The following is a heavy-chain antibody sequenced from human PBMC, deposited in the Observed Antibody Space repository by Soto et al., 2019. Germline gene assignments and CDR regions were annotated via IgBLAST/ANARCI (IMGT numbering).Heavy chain of an antibody. CDR3: ARGGGLCLPAHAFDI. CDR2: IYHSGST. CDR1: GGSISSGGYS. J-gene: IGHJ3*02. Sequence: QLQLQESGSGLVKPSQTLSLTCAVSGGSISSGGYSWSWIRQPPGKGLEWIGYIYHSGSTYYNPSLKSRVTISVDRSKNQFSLKLSSVTAADTAVYYCARGGGLCLPAHAFDIWGQGTMVTVSS. V-gene: IGHV4-30-2*01. D-gene: IGHD5-18*01.